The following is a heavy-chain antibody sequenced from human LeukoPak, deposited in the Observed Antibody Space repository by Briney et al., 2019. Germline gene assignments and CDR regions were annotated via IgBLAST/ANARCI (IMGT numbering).Heavy chain of an antibody. Sequence: SSVTVSFKASGYTFTSYGISWVWQAPGQGLEWMVWISAYNGNTNYAHKLQGRVTMTTDTSTSTAYMELRSLRSDDTAVYYCARDSCSYSYLYYFDYWGQGTLVTVSS. CDR3: ARDSCSYSYLYYFDY. V-gene: IGHV1-18*01. CDR1: GYTFTSYG. J-gene: IGHJ4*02. D-gene: IGHD5-18*01. CDR2: ISAYNGNT.